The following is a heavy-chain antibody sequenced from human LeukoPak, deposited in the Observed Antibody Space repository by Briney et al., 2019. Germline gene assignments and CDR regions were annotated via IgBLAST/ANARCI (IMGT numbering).Heavy chain of an antibody. J-gene: IGHJ3*02. V-gene: IGHV3-9*01. Sequence: PGGSLRLSCAASGFTFDDYAMHWVRQAPGKGLEWVSGISWNSGSIGYADSVKGRFTISRDNSKNTLYLQMNSLRAEDTAVYYCARGHYGDYSLGDTFDIWGQGTMVTVSS. CDR2: ISWNSGSI. CDR3: ARGHYGDYSLGDTFDI. CDR1: GFTFDDYA. D-gene: IGHD4-17*01.